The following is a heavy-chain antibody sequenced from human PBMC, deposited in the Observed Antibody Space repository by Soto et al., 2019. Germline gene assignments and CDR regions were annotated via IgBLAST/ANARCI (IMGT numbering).Heavy chain of an antibody. J-gene: IGHJ4*02. V-gene: IGHV3-23*01. CDR2: ISGSGSNT. CDR1: CFSFRNAW. Sequence: LRLSCAASCFSFRNAWMNFVRQAPGKGLEWVSAISGSGSNTYYIDSVKGRFTISRDRSKTTLFLQMNNLRAEDTAVYYCAKGGITLVRGSFDYWGQGALVTVSS. CDR3: AKGGITLVRGSFDY. D-gene: IGHD3-10*01.